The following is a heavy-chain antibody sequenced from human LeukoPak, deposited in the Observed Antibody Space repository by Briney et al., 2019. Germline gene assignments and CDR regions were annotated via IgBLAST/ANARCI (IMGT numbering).Heavy chain of an antibody. CDR3: AKFLVVVPAAIGN. J-gene: IGHJ4*02. Sequence: GGSLRLSCAASGFTFSSYAMSWVRQAPGTGLEWVSAISGSGGSTYYADSVKGRFTISRDNSKNTLYLQMNSLRAEDTAVYYCAKFLVVVPAAIGNWGQGTLVTVSS. CDR2: ISGSGGST. CDR1: GFTFSSYA. V-gene: IGHV3-23*01. D-gene: IGHD2-2*02.